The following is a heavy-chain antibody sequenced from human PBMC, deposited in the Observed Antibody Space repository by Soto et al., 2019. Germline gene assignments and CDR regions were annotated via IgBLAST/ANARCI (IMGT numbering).Heavy chain of an antibody. CDR2: IYWDDDK. V-gene: IGHV2-5*02. CDR3: AHRRAGIAAAGKLAWFEP. CDR1: GFSLSTIGVG. D-gene: IGHD6-13*01. Sequence: SGTTLVNPTQTLTLTCTFSGFSLSTIGVGVGWIRQPPGKALEWLALIYWDDDKRYSPSLKSRLTITKDTSKNQVVLTMTNMDPVDTATYYCAHRRAGIAAAGKLAWFEPWGQGTLVSVSS. J-gene: IGHJ5*02.